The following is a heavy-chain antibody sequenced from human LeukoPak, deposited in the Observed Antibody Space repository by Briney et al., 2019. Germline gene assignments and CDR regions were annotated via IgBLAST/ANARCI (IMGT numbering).Heavy chain of an antibody. CDR1: GGSISSSSYY. J-gene: IGHJ4*02. CDR3: ASRAPTMVRGAPFDY. CDR2: IYYSGST. D-gene: IGHD3-10*01. V-gene: IGHV4-39*01. Sequence: SEALSLTCTVSGGSISSSSYYWGWIRQPPGKGLEWIGSIYYSGSTYYNPSLKSRVTISVDTSKNQFSLKLSSVTAADTAVYYCASRAPTMVRGAPFDYWGQGTLVTVSS.